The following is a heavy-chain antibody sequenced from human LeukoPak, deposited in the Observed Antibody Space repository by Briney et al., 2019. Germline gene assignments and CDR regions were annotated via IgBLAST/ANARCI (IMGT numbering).Heavy chain of an antibody. D-gene: IGHD5-18*01. V-gene: IGHV4-59*01. CDR3: AGGYSYGAPFNY. CDR2: IYYSGST. Sequence: SETLSLTCTVSGGSISSYYWSWIRQPPGKGLEWIGYIYYSGSTNYNPSLKSRVTISVDTSKNQFSLKLSSVPAADTAVYYCAGGYSYGAPFNYGAQGTRVTASS. CDR1: GGSISSYY. J-gene: IGHJ4*02.